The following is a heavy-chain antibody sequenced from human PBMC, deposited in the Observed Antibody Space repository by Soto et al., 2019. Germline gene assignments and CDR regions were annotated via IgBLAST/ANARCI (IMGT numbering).Heavy chain of an antibody. V-gene: IGHV4-31*03. CDR1: GGSISSGGYY. CDR3: ARDLHPQYCSGGSCYPMEVWFDP. Sequence: SETLSLTCTVSGGSISSGGYYWSWIRQHPGKGLEWIGYIYYSGSTYYNPSLKSRVTISVDTSKNQFSLKLSSVTAADTAVYYCARDLHPQYCSGGSCYPMEVWFDPWGQGTLVTVSS. CDR2: IYYSGST. J-gene: IGHJ5*02. D-gene: IGHD2-15*01.